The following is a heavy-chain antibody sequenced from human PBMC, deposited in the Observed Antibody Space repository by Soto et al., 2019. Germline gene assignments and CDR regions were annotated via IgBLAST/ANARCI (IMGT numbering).Heavy chain of an antibody. J-gene: IGHJ1*01. Sequence: GAAVKVSCKASGYTFTRYGISWVRQAPGQGLEWMGWISAYNGNTNYAQKLQGRVTMTTDTSTSTAYMELRSLRSDDTAVYYCARGGVVVAARAEYFQHWGQGTLVTVSS. D-gene: IGHD2-15*01. V-gene: IGHV1-18*04. CDR3: ARGGVVVAARAEYFQH. CDR1: GYTFTRYG. CDR2: ISAYNGNT.